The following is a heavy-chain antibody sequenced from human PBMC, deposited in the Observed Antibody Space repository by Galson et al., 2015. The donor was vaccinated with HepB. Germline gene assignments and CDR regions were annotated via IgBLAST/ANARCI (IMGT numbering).Heavy chain of an antibody. D-gene: IGHD5-24*01. V-gene: IGHV4-59*01. CDR3: ARALGGGYNYHFDY. Sequence: ETLSLTCTVSGGSISSYYWSWIRQPPGKGLEWNGYIYYSGSTNYNPSLKSRVTISVDTSKNQFSLKLSSVTAADTAVYYCARALGGGYNYHFDYWGQGTLVTVSS. CDR2: IYYSGST. J-gene: IGHJ4*02. CDR1: GGSISSYY.